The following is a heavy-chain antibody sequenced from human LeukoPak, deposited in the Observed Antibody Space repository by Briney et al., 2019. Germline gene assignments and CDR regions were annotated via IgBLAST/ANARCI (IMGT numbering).Heavy chain of an antibody. CDR2: ISWNSGSI. D-gene: IGHD3-22*01. Sequence: GGSLRLSCAASGFTFDDYAMHWVRQAPGKGLEWVSCISWNSGSIGYADSVKGRFTISRDNAKNSLYLQKTSLRAEDTALYYCPKNEYYYDSSGEDAFDIWGQGTMVTVSS. V-gene: IGHV3-9*01. J-gene: IGHJ3*02. CDR1: GFTFDDYA. CDR3: PKNEYYYDSSGEDAFDI.